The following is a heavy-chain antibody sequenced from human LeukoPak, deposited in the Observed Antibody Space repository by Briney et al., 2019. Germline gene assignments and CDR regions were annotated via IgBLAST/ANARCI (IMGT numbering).Heavy chain of an antibody. CDR1: GYTFTSYG. V-gene: IGHV1-18*01. Sequence: GASVKVSCKASGYTFTSYGMSWVRQAPGQGLEWMGWISAYNGNTNYAQKLQGRVTMTTDTSTSTAYMELRSLRSDDTAVYYCARGGSMVLLTNYYYYGMDVWGQGTTVTVSS. D-gene: IGHD2/OR15-2a*01. CDR2: ISAYNGNT. CDR3: ARGGSMVLLTNYYYYGMDV. J-gene: IGHJ6*02.